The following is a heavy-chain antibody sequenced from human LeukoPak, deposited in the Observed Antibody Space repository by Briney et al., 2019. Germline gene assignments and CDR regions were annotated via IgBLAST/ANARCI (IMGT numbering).Heavy chain of an antibody. Sequence: GGSLRLPCAASGFTFTRFNMNWVRQAPGKGLELVSSITTSGTYIYYADSVKGRFTISRDNAKNSLYLQMNSLRAEDTAVYYCARPFYYDNNGGEGMDVWGQGTTVTVSS. J-gene: IGHJ6*02. CDR3: ARPFYYDNNGGEGMDV. CDR1: GFTFTRFN. CDR2: ITTSGTYI. V-gene: IGHV3-21*06. D-gene: IGHD3-22*01.